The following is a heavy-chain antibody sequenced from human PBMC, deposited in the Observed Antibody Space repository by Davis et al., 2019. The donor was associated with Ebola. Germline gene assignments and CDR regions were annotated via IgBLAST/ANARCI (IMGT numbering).Heavy chain of an antibody. D-gene: IGHD2-8*01. CDR1: GLKFYASG. Sequence: PGGSLRLSCAASGLKFYASGMHWFRQAPGKGLEWVAVIWYDGSNKYYADSVKGRFTISRDNSKNTLYLQMNSLRAEDTAVYYCASQLKDCTNGVCYIYWYFDLWGRGTLVTVSS. J-gene: IGHJ2*01. V-gene: IGHV3-33*01. CDR3: ASQLKDCTNGVCYIYWYFDL. CDR2: IWYDGSNK.